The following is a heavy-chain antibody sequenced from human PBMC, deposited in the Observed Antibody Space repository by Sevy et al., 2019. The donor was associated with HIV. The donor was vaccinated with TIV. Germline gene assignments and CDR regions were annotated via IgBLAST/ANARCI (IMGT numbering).Heavy chain of an antibody. V-gene: IGHV3-53*01. CDR3: ARDARLDYGGNSRYYYYYMDV. D-gene: IGHD4-17*01. CDR1: GFTVSSNY. J-gene: IGHJ6*03. CDR2: IYSGGST. Sequence: GGSLRLSCAASGFTVSSNYMSWVRQAPGKGLEWVSVIYSGGSTYYADSVKGRFTISRDNSKNTLYLQMNSLRAEDTAGYYCARDARLDYGGNSRYYYYYMDVWGKGTTVTVSS.